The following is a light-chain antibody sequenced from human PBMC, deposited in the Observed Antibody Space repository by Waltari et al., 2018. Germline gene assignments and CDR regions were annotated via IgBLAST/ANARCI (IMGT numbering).Light chain of an antibody. V-gene: IGLV2-14*01. CDR1: ARDVGSYYF. Sequence: QSALTQPASVSGSPGQSITISCSGTARDVGSYYFVSWSQQHPGKAPHLIIYEVSNRPSGISNRFSAAKSGNTASLTISGLQAEDEADYYCSSYTTSSAPGVFGTGTRVTVL. CDR2: EVS. CDR3: SSYTTSSAPGV. J-gene: IGLJ1*01.